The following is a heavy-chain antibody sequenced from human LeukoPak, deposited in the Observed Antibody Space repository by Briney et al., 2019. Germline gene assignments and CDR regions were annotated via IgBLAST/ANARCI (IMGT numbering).Heavy chain of an antibody. CDR1: GVSISSYY. CDR2: IYSSGNT. D-gene: IGHD1-26*01. J-gene: IGHJ3*02. CDR3: ARERGNLRGDAFDI. Sequence: SETLSLTCTVSGVSISSYYWTWIRRPAGKGLEWIGRIYSSGNTNYNPSLESRVTMSIDTSKNQFSLKLSSVTAADTAAYYCARERGNLRGDAFDIWGQGTMVTVSS. V-gene: IGHV4-4*07.